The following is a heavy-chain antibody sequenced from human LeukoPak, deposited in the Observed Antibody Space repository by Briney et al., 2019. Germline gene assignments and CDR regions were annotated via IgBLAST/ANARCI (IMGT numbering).Heavy chain of an antibody. CDR3: ARGSVVVAATDNWFDP. CDR1: EFTFSSYT. V-gene: IGHV3-21*01. Sequence: PGGSLRLSCAASEFTFSSYTMNWVRQAPGKGLEWVSSISTSSSYIYYADSVKGRFTISRDNAKNSLYLQMNSLRAEDTAVYYCARGSVVVAATDNWFDPWGQGTLVTVSS. CDR2: ISTSSSYI. D-gene: IGHD2-15*01. J-gene: IGHJ5*02.